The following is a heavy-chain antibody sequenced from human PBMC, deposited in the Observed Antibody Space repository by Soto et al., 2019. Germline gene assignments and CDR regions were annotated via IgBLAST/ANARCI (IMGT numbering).Heavy chain of an antibody. CDR2: IYYSGST. V-gene: IGHV4-59*08. D-gene: IGHD3-10*01. J-gene: IGHJ3*02. Sequence: QVQLQESGPGLVKPSETLSLTCTVSGGSISSYYWSWIRQPPGKGLEWIGYIYYSGSTNYNPSLKSRVTISVDTSKNQFSLKLSSVTAADTAVYYCARQKREQGLLWFGELSDDAFDIWGQGTMVTASS. CDR3: ARQKREQGLLWFGELSDDAFDI. CDR1: GGSISSYY.